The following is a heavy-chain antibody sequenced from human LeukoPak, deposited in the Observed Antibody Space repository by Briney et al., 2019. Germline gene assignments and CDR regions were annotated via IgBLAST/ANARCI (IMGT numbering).Heavy chain of an antibody. CDR3: ARDYGYGHYYRWFDP. V-gene: IGHV4-30-4*01. J-gene: IGHJ5*02. Sequence: SETLSLTCTVSGGSISSGDYYWSWIRQPPGKGLEWIGYIYYSGSTYYNPSLKSRVTISVDTSKNQFSLKLSSVTAADTAVYYCARDYGYGHYYRWFDPWGQGTLVTVSS. CDR2: IYYSGST. D-gene: IGHD4-17*01. CDR1: GGSISSGDYY.